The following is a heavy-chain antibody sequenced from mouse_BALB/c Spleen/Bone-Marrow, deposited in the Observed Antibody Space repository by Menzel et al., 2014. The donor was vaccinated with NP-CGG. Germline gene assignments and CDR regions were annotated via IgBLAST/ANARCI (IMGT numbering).Heavy chain of an antibody. D-gene: IGHD1-2*01. CDR3: TRGTTAGFAY. V-gene: IGHV3-2*02. CDR2: ISYSANT. CDR1: GYSITSDYA. Sequence: EVKLMDSGPGLVKPSQSLSLTCTVTGYSITSDYAWNWIRQFPGNKLEWMGYISYSANTNYNPSLKSRISITRDTSKNQFFLQLNSVTAEDTATYYCTRGTTAGFAYWGLGTLVTVSA. J-gene: IGHJ3*01.